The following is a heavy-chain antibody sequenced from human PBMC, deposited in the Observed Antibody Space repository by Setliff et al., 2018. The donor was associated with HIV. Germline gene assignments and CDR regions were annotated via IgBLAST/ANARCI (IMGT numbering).Heavy chain of an antibody. CDR1: GGSINSYY. V-gene: IGHV4-4*07. J-gene: IGHJ4*02. D-gene: IGHD5-12*01. CDR3: ARMRLDGGYSYDY. CDR2: IFTSGST. Sequence: SETLSLTCTVSGGSINSYYWSWIRQPAGKGLEWIGRIFTSGSTNYNPSLKSRVTISVDTSKNLFSLKLSSVTAADTGVYYCARMRLDGGYSYDYWGQGTLVTVSS.